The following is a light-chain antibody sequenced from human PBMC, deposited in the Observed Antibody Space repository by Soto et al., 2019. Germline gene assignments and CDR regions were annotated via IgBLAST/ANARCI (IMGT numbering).Light chain of an antibody. Sequence: SALPQPASLTGSPGRSITFSCTGTSSDVGSYDYVSWHQQHPGKAPKLIIYDVNNRPPGVPSRFSGSKSGNTASLTISGLQTEDEADYYCCAYSTSGTHVFGTGTKVTVL. CDR2: DVN. V-gene: IGLV2-14*03. J-gene: IGLJ1*01. CDR1: SSDVGSYDY. CDR3: CAYSTSGTHV.